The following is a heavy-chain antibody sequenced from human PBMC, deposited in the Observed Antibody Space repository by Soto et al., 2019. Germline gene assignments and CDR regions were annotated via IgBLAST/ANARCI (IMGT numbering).Heavy chain of an antibody. D-gene: IGHD5-18*01. J-gene: IGHJ6*02. CDR2: IRSKANSYAT. V-gene: IGHV3-73*01. CDR1: GFTFSGAA. CDR3: TRLTRLDTAMVASAEFYGMDV. Sequence: PGGTLRLSCAASGFTFSGAAMHWVRQASGKVLEWVGRIRSKANSYATAYAASVKGRFTISRDDSKNTAYLQMNSLKTEDTAVYYCTRLTRLDTAMVASAEFYGMDVWGQGT.